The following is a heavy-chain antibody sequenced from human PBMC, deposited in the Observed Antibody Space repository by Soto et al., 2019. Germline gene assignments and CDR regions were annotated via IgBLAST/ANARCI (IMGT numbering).Heavy chain of an antibody. D-gene: IGHD6-6*01. CDR2: ISSSSSYI. Sequence: EVQLVESGGGPVKPGGSLRLSCAASGFTFSSYSMNWVRQAPGKGLEWVSSISSSSSYIYYADSVKGRFTISRDNAKNSLYLQMNSLRAEDTAVYYCARFVAARLGPNYGMDVWGQGTTVTVSS. CDR3: ARFVAARLGPNYGMDV. CDR1: GFTFSSYS. V-gene: IGHV3-21*01. J-gene: IGHJ6*02.